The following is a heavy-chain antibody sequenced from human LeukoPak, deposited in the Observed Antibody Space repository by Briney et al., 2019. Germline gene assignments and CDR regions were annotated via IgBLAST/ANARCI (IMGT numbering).Heavy chain of an antibody. V-gene: IGHV3-23*01. CDR1: GFTFSNYG. D-gene: IGHD5-24*01. J-gene: IGHJ4*02. Sequence: PGGTLRLSCAASGFTFSNYGMNWVRQAPGKGLEWVSALSSSGGSTYYADSVKGRFIISRDNTGNSLYLQMNSLRADDTALYYCARWMSGSNWGFDHWGQGTLVTVSS. CDR3: ARWMSGSNWGFDH. CDR2: LSSSGGST.